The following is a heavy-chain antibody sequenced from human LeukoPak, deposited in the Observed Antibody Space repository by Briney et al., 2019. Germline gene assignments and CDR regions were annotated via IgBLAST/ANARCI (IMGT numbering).Heavy chain of an antibody. D-gene: IGHD1-1*01. J-gene: IGHJ4*02. CDR3: ARQRYSDY. V-gene: IGHV3-7*01. CDR1: GFTFSRYW. Sequence: GGSLRLSCAASGFTFSRYWMTWVRQAPGKGLEWVANIKEDGSENSYVESVKGRFTISRDNAKNSLYLQLNSLRAKDTAVYFCARQRYSDYWGQGTLVTVSS. CDR2: IKEDGSEN.